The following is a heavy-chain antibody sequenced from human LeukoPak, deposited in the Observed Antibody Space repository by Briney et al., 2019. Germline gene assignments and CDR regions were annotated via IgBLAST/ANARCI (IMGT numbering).Heavy chain of an antibody. CDR2: ISYDGSNK. V-gene: IGHV3-30-3*01. D-gene: IGHD3-22*01. CDR1: GFTFSSYA. Sequence: GGSLRLSCAASGFTFSSYAMHWVRQAPGKGLEWVAVISYDGSNKYYADSVKGRFTISRDNSKNTLYLQMNSLRAEDTAVYYCAREAAHSSGYFVDYWGQGTLVTVSS. J-gene: IGHJ4*02. CDR3: AREAAHSSGYFVDY.